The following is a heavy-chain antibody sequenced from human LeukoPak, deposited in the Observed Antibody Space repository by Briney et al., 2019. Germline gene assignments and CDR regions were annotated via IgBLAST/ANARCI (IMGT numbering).Heavy chain of an antibody. V-gene: IGHV3-48*02. CDR3: ARLAAAGTGEDH. Sequence: PGGSLRLSCAASGFTFSIYSMNWVRQAPGKGLEWVSYISSSSSTIHYADSVKGRFTTSRDNAKNSLYLQMNSLRDEDTAVYYCARLAAAGTGEDHWGQGTLVTVSS. CDR1: GFTFSIYS. D-gene: IGHD6-13*01. CDR2: ISSSSSTI. J-gene: IGHJ4*02.